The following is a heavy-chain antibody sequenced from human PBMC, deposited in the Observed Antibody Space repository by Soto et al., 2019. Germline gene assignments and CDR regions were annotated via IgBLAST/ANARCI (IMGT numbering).Heavy chain of an antibody. CDR2: IDPSDSYT. J-gene: IGHJ4*02. Sequence: GESLKISCKGSGYSFTRYWISWVRQMRGKGLEWMGRIDPSDSYTNYSPSFQGHVTISADKSISTAYLQWSSLKASDTAMYYCARGHSSSYYRIDYWGQGTLGTAPQ. CDR1: GYSFTRYW. V-gene: IGHV5-10-1*01. CDR3: ARGHSSSYYRIDY. D-gene: IGHD3-22*01.